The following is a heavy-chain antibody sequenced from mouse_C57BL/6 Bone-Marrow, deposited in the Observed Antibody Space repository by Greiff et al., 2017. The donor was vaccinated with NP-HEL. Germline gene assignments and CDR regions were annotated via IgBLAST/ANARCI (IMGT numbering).Heavy chain of an antibody. V-gene: IGHV1-80*01. CDR3: AQLRLREAY. D-gene: IGHD3-2*02. Sequence: VQLQQSGAELVKPGASVKISCKASGYAFSSSWMNWVKQRPGTGLEWIGQIYPGDGDTNYNGKFKGKATLTADKSSSTAYMQLSSLTSEDSAVYFCAQLRLREAYWGQGTLVTVSA. J-gene: IGHJ3*01. CDR1: GYAFSSSW. CDR2: IYPGDGDT.